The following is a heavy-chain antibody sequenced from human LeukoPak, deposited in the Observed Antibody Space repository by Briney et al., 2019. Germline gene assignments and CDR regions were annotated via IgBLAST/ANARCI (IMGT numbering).Heavy chain of an antibody. J-gene: IGHJ4*02. CDR1: GGPIGGYS. CDR2: IFYSGTT. V-gene: IGHV4-59*08. Sequence: SETLSLTCTVSGGPIGGYSGGGIGNPPGKDRNGWGYIFYSGTTDSNPSLKSRVTISVDTSKNQFSLKLSSVTAADTAVYYCARTYCSGGSCHFDYWGQGTLVTVSS. CDR3: ARTYCSGGSCHFDY. D-gene: IGHD2-15*01.